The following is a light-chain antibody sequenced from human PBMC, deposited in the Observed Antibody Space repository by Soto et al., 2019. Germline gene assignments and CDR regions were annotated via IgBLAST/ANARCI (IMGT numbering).Light chain of an antibody. CDR3: CSYTTSRTHV. Sequence: QSALTQPASVSGSPGQSIAISCTGTSSDVGGYNYVSWYQQHPGKAPKLMIYDVNNRPSGVSNRFSGSKSGNTASLTISGLQAEDEADYYCCSYTTSRTHVFGTGTKVTVL. J-gene: IGLJ1*01. CDR1: SSDVGGYNY. CDR2: DVN. V-gene: IGLV2-14*03.